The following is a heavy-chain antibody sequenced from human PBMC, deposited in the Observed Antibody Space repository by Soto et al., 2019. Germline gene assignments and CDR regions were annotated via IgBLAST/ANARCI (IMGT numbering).Heavy chain of an antibody. CDR3: ARLGGYYQSLDT. V-gene: IGHV4-59*08. Sequence: SETLSLTCTVSGGSIDSYYWTWIRQPPGKGLEWIGYVYYTGTTTYSPSLKSRVTISVDTSMNQISLKLSSVTAADTAFYYCARLGGYYQSLDTWGQGTLVTXSS. CDR1: GGSIDSYY. J-gene: IGHJ5*02. D-gene: IGHD3-22*01. CDR2: VYYTGTT.